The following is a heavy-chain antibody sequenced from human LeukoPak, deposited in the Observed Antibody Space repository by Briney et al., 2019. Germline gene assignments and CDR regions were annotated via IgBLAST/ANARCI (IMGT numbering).Heavy chain of an antibody. CDR2: ISGSGGST. J-gene: IGHJ5*02. CDR3: AKDHEDSVGASWFDP. Sequence: GGSLRLSCAASGFTFSSYAMSWVRQAPGKGLEWVSAISGSGGSTYYADSVKGRFTISRDNSKNTLYLQMNSLRAEDTGVYYCAKDHEDSVGASWFDPWGQGTLVTVSS. V-gene: IGHV3-23*01. CDR1: GFTFSSYA. D-gene: IGHD1-26*01.